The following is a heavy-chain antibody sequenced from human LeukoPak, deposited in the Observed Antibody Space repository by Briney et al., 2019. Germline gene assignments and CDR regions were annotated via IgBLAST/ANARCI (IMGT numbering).Heavy chain of an antibody. J-gene: IGHJ4*02. Sequence: RGESLKISWRGSGFSFNTYWIGWVRQMPGKGLEWMGIIYPGDSDTRYSPSFQGLVTMSADKSINTAYLQWSSLKASDTAMYYCARRQGCSSTSCPPDYWGQGTLVTVSS. D-gene: IGHD2-2*01. CDR3: ARRQGCSSTSCPPDY. CDR1: GFSFNTYW. CDR2: IYPGDSDT. V-gene: IGHV5-51*01.